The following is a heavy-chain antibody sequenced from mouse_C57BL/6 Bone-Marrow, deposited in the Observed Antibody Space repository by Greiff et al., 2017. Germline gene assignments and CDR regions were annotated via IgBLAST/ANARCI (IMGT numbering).Heavy chain of an antibody. V-gene: IGHV1-69*01. CDR1: GYTFTSYW. CDR2: IDPSDSYT. D-gene: IGHD2-2*01. CDR3: ARLLWLRRRGYYAMDY. J-gene: IGHJ4*01. Sequence: VQLQQSGAELVMPGASVKLSCKASGYTFTSYWMHWVKQRPGQGLEWIGEIDPSDSYTNYNQKFKGKSTLTVDKSSSTAYMQLSSLTSEDSAVYYCARLLWLRRRGYYAMDYWGQGTSVTVSS.